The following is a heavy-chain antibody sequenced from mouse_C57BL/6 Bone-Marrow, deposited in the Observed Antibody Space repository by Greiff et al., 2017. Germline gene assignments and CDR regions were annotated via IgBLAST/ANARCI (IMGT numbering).Heavy chain of an antibody. D-gene: IGHD2-12*01. Sequence: QVQLKQSGAELVRPGASVTLSCKASGYTFTDYEMHWVKQTPVHGLEWIGAIDPETGGTAYNQKFKGKAILTADKSSSTAYMELHSLTSEDSAVYYCTRSDSVAWFAYWGQGTLVTVSA. CDR1: GYTFTDYE. CDR2: IDPETGGT. V-gene: IGHV1-15*01. J-gene: IGHJ3*01. CDR3: TRSDSVAWFAY.